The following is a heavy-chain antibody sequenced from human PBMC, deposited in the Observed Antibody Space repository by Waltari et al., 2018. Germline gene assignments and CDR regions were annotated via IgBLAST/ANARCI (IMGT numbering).Heavy chain of an antibody. CDR1: RSPIRNNNYH. D-gene: IGHD5-12*01. J-gene: IGHJ4*02. V-gene: IGHV4-39*07. CDR2: FYDSGTT. Sequence: QLQLQESGPGLVKPSETLSLTCTVSRSPIRNNNYHWGWVRQPPGKGREWMGSFYDSGTTYYNPALKSRVTISGDTSNNQFSLKLNSVTAADTAVYYCVRGYPDIVATISDYWGQGTLVIVSS. CDR3: VRGYPDIVATISDY.